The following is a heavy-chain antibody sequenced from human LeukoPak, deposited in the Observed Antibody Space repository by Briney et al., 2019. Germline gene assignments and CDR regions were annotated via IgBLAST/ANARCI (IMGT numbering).Heavy chain of an antibody. CDR2: INPSGGST. J-gene: IGHJ4*02. CDR3: ARDSQGDYFDY. V-gene: IGHV1-46*01. D-gene: IGHD3-16*01. Sequence: ASVKVSCKASGYTFTSYYTHWVRQAPGQGLEWMGIINPSGGSTSYAQKFQGRVTMTRDMSTSTVYMELSSLRSEDTAVYYCARDSQGDYFDYWGQGTLVTVSS. CDR1: GYTFTSYY.